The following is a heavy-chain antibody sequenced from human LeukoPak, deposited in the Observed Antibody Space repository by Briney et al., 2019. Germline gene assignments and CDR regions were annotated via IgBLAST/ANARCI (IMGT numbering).Heavy chain of an antibody. D-gene: IGHD1-1*01. Sequence: GGSLRLSCAPSGFTFSRYWMHWVRQAPGKGLVWVSRIDNFGNIISYADSVKGRFTISRDNSKNTLYLQMSSLRVEDTALYYCTRDTFGTGDYWGQGTLVTVSS. CDR2: IDNFGNII. J-gene: IGHJ4*02. CDR1: GFTFSRYW. CDR3: TRDTFGTGDY. V-gene: IGHV3-74*01.